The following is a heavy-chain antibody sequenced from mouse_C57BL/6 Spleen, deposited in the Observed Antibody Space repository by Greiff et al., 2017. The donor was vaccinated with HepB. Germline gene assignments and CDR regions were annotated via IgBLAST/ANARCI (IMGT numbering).Heavy chain of an antibody. Sequence: QVQLQQSGAELVRPGASVTLSCKASGYTFTDYEMHWVKQTPVHGLEWIGAIDPETGGTAYNQKFKGKAILTADKSSSTAYMELRSLTSEDSAVYYCARGASAQATGAWFAYWGQVTLVTVSA. CDR3: ARGASAQATGAWFAY. J-gene: IGHJ3*01. CDR1: GYTFTDYE. CDR2: IDPETGGT. V-gene: IGHV1-15*01. D-gene: IGHD3-2*02.